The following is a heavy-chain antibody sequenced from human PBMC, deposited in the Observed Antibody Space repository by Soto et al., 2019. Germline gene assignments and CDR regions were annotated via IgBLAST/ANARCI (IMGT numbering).Heavy chain of an antibody. CDR2: IYYSGST. CDR3: ARELFDYNYYYGMDV. V-gene: IGHV4-39*01. Sequence: SETLSLTCTVSGGPFSRGGYYWSRIRQHLGKGLEWIGSIYYSGSTYYNPSLKSRVTISVDTSKNQFSLKLSSVTAADTAVYYCARELFDYNYYYGMDVWGQGTTVTVSS. CDR1: GGPFSRGGYY. D-gene: IGHD3-3*01. J-gene: IGHJ6*02.